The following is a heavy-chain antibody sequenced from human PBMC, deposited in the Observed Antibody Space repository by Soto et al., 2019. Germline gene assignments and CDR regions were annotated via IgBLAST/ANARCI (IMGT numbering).Heavy chain of an antibody. D-gene: IGHD2-15*01. CDR3: ARVSPTVVVAATLGYFDY. Sequence: GASVEVSCKASGYTFTSYAMHWVRQAPGQRLEWMGWINAGNGNTKYSQKFQGRVTITRDTSASTAYMELSSLRSEDTAVYYCARVSPTVVVAATLGYFDYWGQGTLVTVSS. J-gene: IGHJ4*02. CDR2: INAGNGNT. V-gene: IGHV1-3*01. CDR1: GYTFTSYA.